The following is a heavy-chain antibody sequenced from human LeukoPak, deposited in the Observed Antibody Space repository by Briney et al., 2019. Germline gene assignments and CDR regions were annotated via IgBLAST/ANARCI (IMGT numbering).Heavy chain of an antibody. Sequence: ASVTVSCKASGYTFTRYYMHWVRQAPGPGLEWLGIINPTTGDTTYAQKFQGRLTMTMDMSLSTVYMELSSLTSEDTAVVYCARYGFSAVWQGGWHAFDIWGQGTVVTVSS. CDR2: INPTTGDT. V-gene: IGHV1-46*01. J-gene: IGHJ3*02. CDR3: ARYGFSAVWQGGWHAFDI. CDR1: GYTFTRYY. D-gene: IGHD2-15*01.